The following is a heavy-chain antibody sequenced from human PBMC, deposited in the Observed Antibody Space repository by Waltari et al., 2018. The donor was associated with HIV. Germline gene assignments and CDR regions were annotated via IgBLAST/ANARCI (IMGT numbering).Heavy chain of an antibody. CDR3: AGGMGGGSYYPDFYFDY. V-gene: IGHV1-18*01. Sequence: QVQLVQSGAELKKPGASVKVSCKASGYTFTSYGITWVRQAPGQGLEWMGWIRAYNGDPYCSQNLQDRATSTTDTPTSTAYMELRTRRSADAGVYCCAGGMGGGSYYPDFYFDYWGLGTLVTVSS. D-gene: IGHD1-26*01. J-gene: IGHJ4*02. CDR1: GYTFTSYG. CDR2: IRAYNGDP.